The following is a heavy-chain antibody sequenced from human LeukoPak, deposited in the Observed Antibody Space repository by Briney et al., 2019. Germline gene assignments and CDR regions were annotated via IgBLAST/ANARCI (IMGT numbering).Heavy chain of an antibody. Sequence: ASVTVSFKASGYTFTSYDINWVRQAPGQGLEWMGWMNPDSGNTGYAQQFQGRVTMTRNTSINTAYMELSSLRSEDTAVYYCATAGSSSSYGMDVWGQGTAVTVSS. CDR2: MNPDSGNT. D-gene: IGHD6-6*01. J-gene: IGHJ6*02. CDR3: ATAGSSSSYGMDV. CDR1: GYTFTSYD. V-gene: IGHV1-8*01.